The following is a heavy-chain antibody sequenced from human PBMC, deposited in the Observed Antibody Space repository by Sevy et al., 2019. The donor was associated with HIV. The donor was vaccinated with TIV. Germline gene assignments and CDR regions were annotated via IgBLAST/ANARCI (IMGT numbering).Heavy chain of an antibody. Sequence: GGSLRLSCAASGFTFSSYWMTWVRQAPGKGLEWVANIKHDMSEKYYADSVKGRFTISRDNARNSLYLQMESLRAEDTAVYYCARAQQVTMLVVIGGLYFDFWGQRTLVTVSS. CDR1: GFTFSSYW. V-gene: IGHV3-7*01. D-gene: IGHD3-22*01. CDR3: ARAQQVTMLVVIGGLYFDF. CDR2: IKHDMSEK. J-gene: IGHJ4*02.